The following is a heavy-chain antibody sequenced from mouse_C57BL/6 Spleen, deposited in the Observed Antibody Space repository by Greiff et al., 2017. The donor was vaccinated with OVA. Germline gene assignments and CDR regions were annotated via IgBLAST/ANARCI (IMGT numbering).Heavy chain of an antibody. CDR3: ARGNDYDADAMDY. Sequence: QVQLQQSGAELVRPGTSVKLSCKASGYTFTSYWMHWVKQRPGQGLEWIGVIDPSDSYTNYNQKFKGKATLTVDTSSSTAYMQLSSLTSEDSAVYYCARGNDYDADAMDYWGQGTSVTVSS. CDR1: GYTFTSYW. CDR2: IDPSDSYT. V-gene: IGHV1-59*01. D-gene: IGHD2-4*01. J-gene: IGHJ4*01.